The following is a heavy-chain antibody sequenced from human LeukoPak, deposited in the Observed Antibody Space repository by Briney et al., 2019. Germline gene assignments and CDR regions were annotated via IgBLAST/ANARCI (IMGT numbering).Heavy chain of an antibody. CDR3: VKDLYKGDTSTWYYFDY. V-gene: IGHV3-23*01. Sequence: GGSLRLSCAASGFTFSSYAMNWVRQAPGKGLEWVSGISGSGGTTYYADSVKGRFTISRDNSKNTVSLQMSSLRAEDTAMYYCVKDLYKGDTSTWYYFDYWGQGTLVTVSS. D-gene: IGHD6-13*01. CDR2: ISGSGGTT. J-gene: IGHJ4*02. CDR1: GFTFSSYA.